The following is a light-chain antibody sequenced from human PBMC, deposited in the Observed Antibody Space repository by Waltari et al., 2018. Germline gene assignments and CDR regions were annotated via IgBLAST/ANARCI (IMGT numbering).Light chain of an antibody. CDR1: QSLVYSDGNTY. CDR3: QQYYSTRPLT. CDR2: RVS. J-gene: IGKJ4*01. V-gene: IGKV2-30*01. Sequence: DAVMTQSPLSLPVTLGQPASISCRSSQSLVYSDGNTYLTWFHERPGQSPRRLIDRVSKRDSGVPDRFSGSGSGTDFTLTISSLQAEDVAVYYCQQYYSTRPLTFGGGTKVEIK.